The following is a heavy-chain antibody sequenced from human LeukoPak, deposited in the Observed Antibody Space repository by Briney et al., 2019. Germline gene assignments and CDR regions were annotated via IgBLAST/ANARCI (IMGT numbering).Heavy chain of an antibody. Sequence: GGSLRLSCAASGFTFSSYAIMWVRQARGQGREWWGRIIPFLGIANYAQKLQGRVTITADKATSTAYMELSRLRSDDTAVYYCARDDWNYLGHYYYMDVWGKGTTVTVSS. D-gene: IGHD1-7*01. V-gene: IGHV1-69*04. CDR1: GFTFSSYA. CDR3: ARDDWNYLGHYYYMDV. J-gene: IGHJ6*03. CDR2: IIPFLGIA.